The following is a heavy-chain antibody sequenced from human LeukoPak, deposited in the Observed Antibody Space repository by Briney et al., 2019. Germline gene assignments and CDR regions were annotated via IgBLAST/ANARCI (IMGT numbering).Heavy chain of an antibody. D-gene: IGHD6-25*01. Sequence: APVKVSCKASGYTFKNYDINWVRQAPGQGLEWMAWMNPNNDNAGSAQKSQGRVTMTRDTSINTAYMELSSLRSDDTGVYYCARAAAGGDDPFDVWGQGSLIIVSS. CDR1: GYTFKNYD. CDR3: ARAAAGGDDPFDV. J-gene: IGHJ3*01. CDR2: MNPNNDNA. V-gene: IGHV1-8*01.